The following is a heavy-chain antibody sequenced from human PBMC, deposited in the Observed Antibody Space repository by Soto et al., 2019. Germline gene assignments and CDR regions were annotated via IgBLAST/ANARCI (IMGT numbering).Heavy chain of an antibody. Sequence: QVQLQESGPGLVKPSETLSLTCTVSGGSISSYYWSWIRQPPGKGLEWIGYIYYSGSTNYNPSLKGRVTISVDTSKNNFSLKLSSETAAHTTGYYCAGRGMGYCSGSSCYSGAFDIWGQGTMVTVSS. CDR3: AGRGMGYCSGSSCYSGAFDI. J-gene: IGHJ3*02. CDR2: IYYSGST. D-gene: IGHD2-15*01. CDR1: GGSISSYY. V-gene: IGHV4-59*12.